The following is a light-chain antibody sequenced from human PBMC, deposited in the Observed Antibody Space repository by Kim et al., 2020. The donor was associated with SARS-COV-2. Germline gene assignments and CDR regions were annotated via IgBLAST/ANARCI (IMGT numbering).Light chain of an antibody. CDR1: QRISSTY. CDR2: GAS. J-gene: IGKJ1*01. CDR3: QQSYNSPT. Sequence: EIVLTQSPGILSLSPGDGATLSCRASQRISSTYLAWYQQKPGQAPRLLLYGASKRAAAIPDRFSGGGSGTDFTLTISRLEPEDFAVYFCQQSYNSPTFGQGTKLEI. V-gene: IGKV3-20*01.